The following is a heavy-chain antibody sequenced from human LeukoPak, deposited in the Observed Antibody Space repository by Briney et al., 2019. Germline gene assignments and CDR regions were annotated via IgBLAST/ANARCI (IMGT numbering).Heavy chain of an antibody. V-gene: IGHV3-64*04. Sequence: PGGSLRLSCSASGFTFSRYAMHWVRQAPGKGLEYVSAISSNGGSTYYADSVKGRFTISRDNSKNTLYLQMNSLRAEDTAVYYCASPLFYGSGSYYSDCWGQGTLVTVSS. D-gene: IGHD3-10*01. J-gene: IGHJ4*02. CDR2: ISSNGGST. CDR3: ASPLFYGSGSYYSDC. CDR1: GFTFSRYA.